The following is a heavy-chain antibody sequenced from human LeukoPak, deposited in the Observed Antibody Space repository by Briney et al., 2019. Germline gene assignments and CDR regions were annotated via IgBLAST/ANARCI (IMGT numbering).Heavy chain of an antibody. Sequence: GRSLRLSCAASGFTFDDYAMHWVRQAPGKGLEWVSGISWNSGSIGYADSVKGRFTISRDNAKNSLYLQMNSLRAEDTALYYCAKGVKGRSGSYYYGMDVWGQGTTVTVSS. D-gene: IGHD3-10*01. V-gene: IGHV3-9*01. J-gene: IGHJ6*02. CDR2: ISWNSGSI. CDR1: GFTFDDYA. CDR3: AKGVKGRSGSYYYGMDV.